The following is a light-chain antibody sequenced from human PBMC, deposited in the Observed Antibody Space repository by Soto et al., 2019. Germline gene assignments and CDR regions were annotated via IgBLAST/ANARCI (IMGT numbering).Light chain of an antibody. J-gene: IGKJ1*01. CDR3: QQYNNWPPWT. CDR2: DAS. CDR1: QSVSSSY. Sequence: IVLTQSPGTLSLSPGERATLSCRASQSVSSSYLAWYQQKPGQAPRLLIYDASARATGIPARFSGSGSGTEFTLTISSLQSEDFAVYYCQQYNNWPPWTFGQGTKVDI. V-gene: IGKV3-15*01.